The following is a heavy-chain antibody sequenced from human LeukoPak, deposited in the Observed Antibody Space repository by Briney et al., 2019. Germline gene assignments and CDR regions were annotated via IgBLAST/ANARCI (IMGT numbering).Heavy chain of an antibody. CDR2: ISSSSSYT. V-gene: IGHV3-21*05. D-gene: IGHD3-10*01. Sequence: GGSLRLSCAASGFTFSSYSMNWVRQAPGKGLEWVSYISSSSSYTSYADSVKGRFTISRDNAKNSLYLQMNSLRAEDTAVYYCARDGPSRGSGSYYDYWGQGTLVTVSS. J-gene: IGHJ4*02. CDR1: GFTFSSYS. CDR3: ARDGPSRGSGSYYDY.